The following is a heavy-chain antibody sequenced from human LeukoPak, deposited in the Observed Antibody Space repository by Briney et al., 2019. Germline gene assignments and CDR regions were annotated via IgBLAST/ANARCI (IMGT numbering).Heavy chain of an antibody. D-gene: IGHD3-9*01. V-gene: IGHV1-69*05. J-gene: IGHJ3*02. CDR3: ARDRSQGYFDWLLSNTNAFDI. CDR1: GGTFSSYA. CDR2: IIPIFGTA. Sequence: SVKVSCKASGGTFSSYAISWVRQAPGQGLEWMGGIIPIFGTANYAQKFQGRVTITTDESTSTAYMELSSLRSEDTAVYYCARDRSQGYFDWLLSNTNAFDIWGQGTMVTVSS.